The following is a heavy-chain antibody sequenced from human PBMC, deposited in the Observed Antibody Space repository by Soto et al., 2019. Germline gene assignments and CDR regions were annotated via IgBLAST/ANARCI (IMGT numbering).Heavy chain of an antibody. CDR1: GYTFPSYD. J-gene: IGHJ4*02. Sequence: QVQLVQSGAEVKKPGASVKVSCKASGYTFPSYDINWVRQAPGQGLEWMGWVNPNSGNAGYAQKFEGRVSMTWNTTTSTAYMERGSLRSEDTAAYYCASDIGETSGVIGGVDYWGQGTLVTVSS. D-gene: IGHD3-10*01. CDR3: ASDIGETSGVIGGVDY. V-gene: IGHV1-8*01. CDR2: VNPNSGNA.